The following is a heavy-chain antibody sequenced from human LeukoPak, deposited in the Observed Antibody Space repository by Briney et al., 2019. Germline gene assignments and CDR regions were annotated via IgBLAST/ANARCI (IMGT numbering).Heavy chain of an antibody. Sequence: SETLSLTCTVSGGSINNYYWSWIRQPAGKGLEWIGRIYTSGSTNYNPSLESRVTMSVDTSKNQFSLKLSSVTAADTAFYYCARTSWKWLADYWGQGTLVTVSS. D-gene: IGHD3-22*01. CDR3: ARTSWKWLADY. CDR2: IYTSGST. V-gene: IGHV4-4*07. CDR1: GGSINNYY. J-gene: IGHJ4*02.